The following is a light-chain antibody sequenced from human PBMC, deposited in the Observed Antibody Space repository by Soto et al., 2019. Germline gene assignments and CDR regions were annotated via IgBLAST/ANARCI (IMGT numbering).Light chain of an antibody. CDR1: QSVSSSY. V-gene: IGKV3-20*01. J-gene: IGKJ4*01. CDR2: GAS. CDR3: QQYGSSPTLT. Sequence: EIVLTQSPGTLSLSPGERATLSCRANQSVSSSYLAWYQQKPGQAPRLLIYGASSRATGIPDRFSGSGSGTDFTLTISRLEPEDSAVYYCQQYGSSPTLTFGGGTKVDIK.